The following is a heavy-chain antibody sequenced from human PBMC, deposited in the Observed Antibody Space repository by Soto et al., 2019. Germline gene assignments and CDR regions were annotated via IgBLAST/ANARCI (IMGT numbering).Heavy chain of an antibody. CDR2: INVNSGGT. J-gene: IGHJ4*02. D-gene: IGHD3-16*02. CDR3: ARGDKLSLYPQLDY. Sequence: QVQLVQSGAEVKKPGASVKVSCKASGYTFTGNYMHWVRQAPGQGFEWMGWINVNSGGTKYAQKFQGWVKMTRDTSISTAYMELSRLSSDDTAVYYCARGDKLSLYPQLDYWGQGTLVTVSS. V-gene: IGHV1-2*04. CDR1: GYTFTGNY.